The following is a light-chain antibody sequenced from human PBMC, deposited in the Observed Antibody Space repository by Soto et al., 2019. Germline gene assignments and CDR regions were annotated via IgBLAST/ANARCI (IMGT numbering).Light chain of an antibody. V-gene: IGLV2-14*01. CDR1: SSDVGGYKY. CDR3: SSYSKSSSVL. CDR2: EVS. J-gene: IGLJ2*01. Sequence: QSALTQPASVSGSPGQSITISCTGTSSDVGGYKYVSWYQQHPDKAPKLIIFEVSNRPSGVPDRFSGSKSGNAASLIISGLQPEDEADYYCSSYSKSSSVLFGGGTKLTVL.